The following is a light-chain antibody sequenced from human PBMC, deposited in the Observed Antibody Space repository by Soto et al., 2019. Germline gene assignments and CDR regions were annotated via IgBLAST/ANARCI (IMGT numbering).Light chain of an antibody. CDR1: QGISSY. CDR2: VAA. CDR3: QQYFSYPYS. Sequence: AIRMTQSPSSFSASTGDRVTITCRASQGISSYLAWYQQKPGKAPKRLIYVAATLQRGAPSRFRASWSGTDFLLPISPLQSENFAPSCSQQYFSYPYSFGQGTKLEI. J-gene: IGKJ2*01. V-gene: IGKV1-8*01.